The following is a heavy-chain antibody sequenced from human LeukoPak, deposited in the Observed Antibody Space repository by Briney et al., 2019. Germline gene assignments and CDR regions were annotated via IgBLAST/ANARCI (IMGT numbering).Heavy chain of an antibody. Sequence: GGSLRLSCAASGFTFSGYAMNWVRQAPGKGLEWVSSISSSSSYIYYADSVKGRFTISRDNAKNSLYLQMNSLRAEDTAVYYCARDHYYDSSGYSQYYYYGMDVWGQGTTVTVSS. J-gene: IGHJ6*02. CDR1: GFTFSGYA. CDR2: ISSSSSYI. V-gene: IGHV3-21*01. D-gene: IGHD3-22*01. CDR3: ARDHYYDSSGYSQYYYYGMDV.